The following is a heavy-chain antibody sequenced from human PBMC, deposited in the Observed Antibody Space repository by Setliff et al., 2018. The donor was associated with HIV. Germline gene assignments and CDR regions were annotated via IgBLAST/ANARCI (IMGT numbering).Heavy chain of an antibody. J-gene: IGHJ5*01. CDR2: ISAYNGNT. D-gene: IGHD3-3*01. CDR1: GYNFTIFG. CDR3: ARAPPINFWSGYYTGPQGWFDS. V-gene: IGHV1-18*01. Sequence: GASVKVSCKASGYNFTIFGITWVRQAPGQGLEWMGWISAYNGNTNYAQKLQGRIILTIDTVTTTAYMDLRSLTSDDTAMYYCARAPPINFWSGYYTGPQGWFDSWGQGSLVTVSS.